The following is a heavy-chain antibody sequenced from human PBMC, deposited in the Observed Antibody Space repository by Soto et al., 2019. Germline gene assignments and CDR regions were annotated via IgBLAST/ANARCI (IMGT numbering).Heavy chain of an antibody. Sequence: QVQLVESGGGEVQPGRSLRLSCAASGFTFRSYAMHWVRQAPGKGLEWVAVISHDGSEKHYVDSVKGRFTISRDNSKNTMYLQMNSLRGEDTALYYRANGKDGVNYYYGMDVWGQGPTVTVTS. CDR2: ISHDGSEK. V-gene: IGHV3-30*18. CDR3: ANGKDGVNYYYGMDV. CDR1: GFTFRSYA. D-gene: IGHD3-10*01. J-gene: IGHJ6*02.